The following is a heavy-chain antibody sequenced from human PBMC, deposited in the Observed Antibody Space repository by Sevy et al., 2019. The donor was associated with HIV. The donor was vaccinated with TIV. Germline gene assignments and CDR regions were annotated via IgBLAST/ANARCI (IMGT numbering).Heavy chain of an antibody. CDR1: GFTFSSYA. CDR2: ISYDGSNK. Sequence: GGSLRLSCAASGFTFSSYAMHWVRQAPGKGLEWVAVISYDGSNKYYADSVKGRFTISRDNSKNTLYLQMNSLGAEETAVYYCARDSSSFDLAGDYYGMDVWGQGTTVTVSS. V-gene: IGHV3-30-3*01. J-gene: IGHJ6*02. D-gene: IGHD6-6*01. CDR3: ARDSSSFDLAGDYYGMDV.